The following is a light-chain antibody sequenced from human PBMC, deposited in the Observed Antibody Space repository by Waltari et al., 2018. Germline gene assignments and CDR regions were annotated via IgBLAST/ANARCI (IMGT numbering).Light chain of an antibody. V-gene: IGKV3-11*01. CDR3: QQRSNWPPVT. Sequence: EVLLTQSPATLSLSPGERATLSCRSSQSINTYLAWYQLKSGQAPRLLIYEASNRATGITARFSGSGSGTDFTLTISSLEPEDSAVYYCQQRSNWPPVTFGGGTKVEIK. CDR1: QSINTY. J-gene: IGKJ4*01. CDR2: EAS.